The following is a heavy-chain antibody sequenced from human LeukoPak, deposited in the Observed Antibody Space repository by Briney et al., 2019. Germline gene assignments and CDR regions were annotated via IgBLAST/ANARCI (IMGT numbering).Heavy chain of an antibody. CDR2: ISYDGSNK. D-gene: IGHD6-13*01. Sequence: PGRSLRLSCAASGFTFSSYGVHRVRQAPGKGLEWVTVISYDGSNKYYADSVKGRFTISRDNSKNTLYLQMNSLRAEDTAVYYCAKDERYSSSWYDLWGQGTLVTVSS. V-gene: IGHV3-30*18. CDR1: GFTFSSYG. J-gene: IGHJ5*02. CDR3: AKDERYSSSWYDL.